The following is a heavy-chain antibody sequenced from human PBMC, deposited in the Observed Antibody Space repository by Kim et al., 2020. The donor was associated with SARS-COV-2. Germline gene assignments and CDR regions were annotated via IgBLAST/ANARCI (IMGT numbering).Heavy chain of an antibody. Sequence: GSTFYAHAVKGRFSISRDNPENTLYLQMDSLGVEDTAVYYCAREPARRADYWGQGTLVTVSS. D-gene: IGHD1-1*01. V-gene: IGHV3-53*01. J-gene: IGHJ4*02. CDR3: AREPARRADY. CDR2: GST.